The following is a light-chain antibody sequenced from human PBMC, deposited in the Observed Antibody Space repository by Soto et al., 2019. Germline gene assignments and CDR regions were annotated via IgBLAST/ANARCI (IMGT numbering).Light chain of an antibody. V-gene: IGLV2-8*01. CDR1: TSDVGGHNY. Sequence: QSALTQPPSASGSPGQSVTISCTGTTSDVGGHNYVSWYQQHPGKAPKLMIYEVNKRPSGVPDRFSGSKSGNTASLTVSGVQAEDEAVYYCSSYAGTRAVFGTGTKLTVL. CDR2: EVN. CDR3: SSYAGTRAV. J-gene: IGLJ1*01.